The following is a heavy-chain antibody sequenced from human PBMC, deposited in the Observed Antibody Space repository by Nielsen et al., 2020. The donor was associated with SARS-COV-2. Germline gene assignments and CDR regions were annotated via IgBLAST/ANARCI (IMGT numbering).Heavy chain of an antibody. CDR2: ISYDGSNK. CDR1: GFTFSNYG. V-gene: IGHV3-30*03. D-gene: IGHD3-22*01. Sequence: GESLKISCAASGFTFSNYGMHWVRQALGKGLEWVAVISYDGSNKYYADSVKGRFTISRDKSKNTLYLQMNSLRAADTAVYYCARNYYDSSGLVDYWGQGTLVTVSS. CDR3: ARNYYDSSGLVDY. J-gene: IGHJ4*02.